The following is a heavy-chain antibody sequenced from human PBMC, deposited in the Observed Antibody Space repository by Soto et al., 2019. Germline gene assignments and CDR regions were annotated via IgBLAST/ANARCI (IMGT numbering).Heavy chain of an antibody. D-gene: IGHD4-17*01. J-gene: IGHJ4*02. CDR1: GGSISSYY. CDR3: ARRYGRYFDY. V-gene: IGHV4-59*08. Sequence: QVQLQESGPGLVKPSETLSLTCTVSGGSISSYYWSWIRQPPGKGLEWIGYIYYSGSTNYNPSLTRRVTMSVDTSKNQFSLKLSSVTAADTAVYYCARRYGRYFDYWGQGTLVTVSS. CDR2: IYYSGST.